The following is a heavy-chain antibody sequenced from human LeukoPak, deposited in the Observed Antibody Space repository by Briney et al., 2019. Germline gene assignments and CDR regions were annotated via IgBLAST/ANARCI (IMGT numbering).Heavy chain of an antibody. V-gene: IGHV1-2*04. CDR1: GYTFTGYY. CDR2: INPNSGGT. CDR3: ARVASHCSGGSCYSFDAFDI. J-gene: IGHJ3*02. D-gene: IGHD2-15*01. Sequence: ASVKVSCKASGYTFTGYYMHWVRQAPGQGLEWVGWINPNSGGTNYAQKFQGWVTMTRDTSISTAYMELSRLRSDDTAVYYCARVASHCSGGSCYSFDAFDIWGQGTMVTVSS.